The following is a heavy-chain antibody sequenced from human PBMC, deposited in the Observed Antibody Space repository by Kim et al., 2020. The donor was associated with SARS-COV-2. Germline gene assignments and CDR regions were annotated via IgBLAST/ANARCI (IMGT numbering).Heavy chain of an antibody. D-gene: IGHD6-19*01. CDR3: ARDLGYSSGWNWYFDL. J-gene: IGHJ2*01. Sequence: GGSLRLSCAASGFTFSSYWMSWVRQAPGKGLEWVANIKQDGSEKYYVDSVKGRFTISRDNAKNSLYLQMNSLRAEDTAVYYCARDLGYSSGWNWYFDLWGRGTLVTVSS. CDR1: GFTFSSYW. CDR2: IKQDGSEK. V-gene: IGHV3-7*03.